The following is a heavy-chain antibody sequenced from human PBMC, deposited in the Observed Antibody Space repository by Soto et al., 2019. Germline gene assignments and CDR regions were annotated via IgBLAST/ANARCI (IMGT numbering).Heavy chain of an antibody. V-gene: IGHV4-4*02. J-gene: IGHJ6*04. CDR2: IYHTGIA. D-gene: IGHD3-16*01. CDR1: CDSITNNNW. CDR3: VSKFGHYYCGLQV. Sequence: SATLSLTCTVYCDSITNNNWWSWDRHPPWKGPELIGEIYHTGIANSNPSLEGRVAFSVDKSKNQFSLSLTSVTAADTDVYYCVSKFGHYYCGLQVWRKGSTVT.